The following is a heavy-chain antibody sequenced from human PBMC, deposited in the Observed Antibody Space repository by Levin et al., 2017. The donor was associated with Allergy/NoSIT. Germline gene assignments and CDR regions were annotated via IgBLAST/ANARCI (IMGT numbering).Heavy chain of an antibody. V-gene: IGHV3-20*04. CDR3: GRLAKDSSSWYGVGCDY. CDR2: KNWNGDYT. J-gene: IGHJ4*02. CDR1: GFTFDDYG. Sequence: GESLKISCAASGFTFDDYGMSWVRQGPGKGMEWLPGKNWNGDYTGYADSVKGRFTISRDNAKNSLHLQMNSLRVEDTALYYCGRLAKDSSSWYGVGCDYWGQGTQVTVSS. D-gene: IGHD6-13*01.